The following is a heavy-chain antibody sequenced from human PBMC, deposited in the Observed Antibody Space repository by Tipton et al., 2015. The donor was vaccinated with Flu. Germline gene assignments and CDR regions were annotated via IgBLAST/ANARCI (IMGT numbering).Heavy chain of an antibody. Sequence: TLSLTCSVSGDSVSNGEYYWGWIRQTPGKGLEWIGNIHRSGSGYYNPSLKSRVTMSVDSSKNQFSLRLTSVTAADTAVYFCARRDYSNYVSEPKNWFDPWGQGALVTVSS. J-gene: IGHJ5*02. CDR3: ARRDYSNYVSEPKNWFDP. V-gene: IGHV4-38-2*02. CDR1: GDSVSNGEYY. CDR2: IHRSGSG. D-gene: IGHD4-11*01.